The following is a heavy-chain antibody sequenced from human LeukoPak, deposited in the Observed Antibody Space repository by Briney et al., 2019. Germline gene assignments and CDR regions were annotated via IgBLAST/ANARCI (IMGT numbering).Heavy chain of an antibody. CDR1: GYTFTSYD. Sequence: GASVTVSCKSSGYTFTSYDINWVRQATGQGLEWMGWMNPNSGNTGYAQKFQGRVTMTRNTSISTAYMELSSLRSEDTAVYYCARDKMTTVTRGDYWGQGTLVTVSS. CDR2: MNPNSGNT. V-gene: IGHV1-8*01. CDR3: ARDKMTTVTRGDY. D-gene: IGHD4-17*01. J-gene: IGHJ4*02.